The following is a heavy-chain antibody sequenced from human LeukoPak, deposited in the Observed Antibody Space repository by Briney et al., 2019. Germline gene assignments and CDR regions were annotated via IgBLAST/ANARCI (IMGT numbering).Heavy chain of an antibody. V-gene: IGHV3-23*01. D-gene: IGHD3-3*01. CDR3: AKEPNDAIYYDFWSGYGANWFDP. J-gene: IGHJ5*02. CDR2: ISGSGGST. CDR1: GFTFSSYA. Sequence: HPGGSLRLSCAASGFTFSSYAMSWVRQAPGKGLEWVSAISGSGGSTYYADSVKGRFTISRDNSKNTLYLQMNSLRAEDTAVYYCAKEPNDAIYYDFWSGYGANWFDPWGQGTLVTVSS.